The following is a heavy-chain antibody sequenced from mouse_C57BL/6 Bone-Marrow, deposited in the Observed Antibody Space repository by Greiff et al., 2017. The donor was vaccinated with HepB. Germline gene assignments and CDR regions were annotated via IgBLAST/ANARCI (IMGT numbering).Heavy chain of an antibody. J-gene: IGHJ2*01. D-gene: IGHD1-1*01. CDR3: AREGPYSYGSSSPFDY. Sequence: VQLQQPGPELVKPGASVKISCKASGYAFSSSWMNWVKQRPGKGLEWIGRIYPGDGDTNYNGKFKGKATLTADKSSSTAYMQLSSLTSEDSAVYFCAREGPYSYGSSSPFDYWGQGTTLTVSS. V-gene: IGHV1-82*01. CDR2: IYPGDGDT. CDR1: GYAFSSSW.